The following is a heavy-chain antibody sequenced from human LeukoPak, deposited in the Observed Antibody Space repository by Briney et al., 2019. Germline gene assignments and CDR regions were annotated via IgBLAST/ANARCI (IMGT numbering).Heavy chain of an antibody. V-gene: IGHV3-23*01. D-gene: IGHD2-21*02. CDR1: GFTFSSCA. Sequence: PGGSLRLSCAASGFTFSSCAMSWVRPAPGRGLEWVSVISGSSGSTFYADSVKGRFTISRDNSKNTLYLQMNSVRAEDTAVYYCAKETAALALSPARWGVDYWGQGALVTVSS. CDR3: AKETAALALSPARWGVDY. CDR2: ISGSSGST. J-gene: IGHJ4*02.